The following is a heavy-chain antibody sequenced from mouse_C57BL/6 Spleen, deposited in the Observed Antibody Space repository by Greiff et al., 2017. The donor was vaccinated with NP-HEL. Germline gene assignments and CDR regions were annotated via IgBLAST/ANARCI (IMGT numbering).Heavy chain of an antibody. CDR2: IYPGAGDP. J-gene: IGHJ1*03. Sequence: QVQLQQSGAELVKPGASVKISCKASGYAFSSYWMTWVKQRPGKGLEWIGQIYPGAGDPNYNGKFKGKATLTADKSSSTAYMQLSSRTSYDSAVYFCAGKYYGSSSWYFDVWGTGTTVTGSS. CDR3: AGKYYGSSSWYFDV. V-gene: IGHV1-80*01. CDR1: GYAFSSYW. D-gene: IGHD1-1*01.